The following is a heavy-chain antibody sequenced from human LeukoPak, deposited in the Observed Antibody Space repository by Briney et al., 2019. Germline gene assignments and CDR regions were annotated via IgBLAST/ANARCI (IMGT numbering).Heavy chain of an antibody. CDR3: ARDLQAAADMDY. CDR1: GFTFTSYG. CDR2: IWYDGSNK. V-gene: IGHV3-33*01. D-gene: IGHD6-13*01. J-gene: IGHJ4*02. Sequence: GGSLRLSCAASGFTFTSYGLHWVRQAPGKGLEWVAGIWYDGSNKYYADSVKGRFTMSRDNSKNTLYLQMNSLRAEDTAVYYCARDLQAAADMDYWGQGTLVTVSS.